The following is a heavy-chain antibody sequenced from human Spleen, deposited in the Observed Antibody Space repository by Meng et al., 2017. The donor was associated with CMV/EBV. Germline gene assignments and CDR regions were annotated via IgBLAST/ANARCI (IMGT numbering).Heavy chain of an antibody. D-gene: IGHD2-15*01. Sequence: EVQLVESGGGLVKPGGYVRLVCAASGFTFSSYSMNWVRQAPGKGLEWVSSISSSSSYIYYADSVKGRFTISRDNAKNSLYLQMNSLRAEDTAVYYCARRKLGYCSGGSCAWFDPWGQGTLVTVAS. J-gene: IGHJ5*02. CDR2: ISSSSSYI. CDR3: ARRKLGYCSGGSCAWFDP. V-gene: IGHV3-21*01. CDR1: GFTFSSYS.